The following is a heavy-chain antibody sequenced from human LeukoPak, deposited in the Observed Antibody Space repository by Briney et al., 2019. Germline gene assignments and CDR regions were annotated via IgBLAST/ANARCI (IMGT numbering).Heavy chain of an antibody. CDR2: FSGSGGST. CDR1: GFTLSSYA. D-gene: IGHD6-19*01. J-gene: IGHJ4*02. V-gene: IGHV3-23*01. CDR3: AKGSTGWALSAFDY. Sequence: PGGSLRLSCAPSGFTLSSYAVSCVRQAPGKGLEWLSAFSGSGGSTYYADSMKGRFNISRDNSKNTLYLQVNSLRAEDTAVYYCAKGSTGWALSAFDYWGQGTLVTVSS.